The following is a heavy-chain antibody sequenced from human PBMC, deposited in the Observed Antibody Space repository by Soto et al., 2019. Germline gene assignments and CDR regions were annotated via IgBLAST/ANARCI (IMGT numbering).Heavy chain of an antibody. J-gene: IGHJ4*02. CDR2: IYYSGST. CDR3: ARHKTAGRVFDY. V-gene: IGHV4-39*01. CDR1: GGSISSSSYY. D-gene: IGHD3-10*01. Sequence: QLQLQESGPGLVKPSETLSLTCTVSGGSISSSSYYWGWIRQPPGKGLEWIGSIYYSGSTYYNPSLKSRVTISVDTSKNQFSLKLSSVTAADTAVYYCARHKTAGRVFDYWGQGTLVTVSS.